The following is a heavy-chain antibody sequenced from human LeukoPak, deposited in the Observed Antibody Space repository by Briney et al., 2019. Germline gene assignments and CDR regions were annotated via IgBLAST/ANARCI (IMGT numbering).Heavy chain of an antibody. J-gene: IGHJ4*02. D-gene: IGHD3-10*01. V-gene: IGHV3-48*02. CDR2: VSYSSSTI. CDR3: ARDAHIVRGVNPLDY. CDR1: GFTFSSCS. Sequence: SGGSLRLSCAASGFTFSSCSMNWVRQAPGKGLEWISYVSYSSSTIYYADSVKGRFTISRDNAKNSLYLQMNSLRDEDTAVYYCARDAHIVRGVNPLDYWGQGTLVTVSS.